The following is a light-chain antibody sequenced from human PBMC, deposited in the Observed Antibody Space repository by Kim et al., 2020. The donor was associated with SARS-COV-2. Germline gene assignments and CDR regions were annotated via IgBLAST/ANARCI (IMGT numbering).Light chain of an antibody. V-gene: IGLV2-8*01. J-gene: IGLJ2*01. CDR3: ASYAGSDTLI. CDR1: SSDIGGYKS. CDR2: EVS. Sequence: QSVLTQPPSASGSPGQSVTISCSGTSSDIGGYKSVSWYQQHPGKAPKLIIFEVSERPSGVPDRFSGSKSGNTASLTVSGLQPQDEAYYYCASYAGSDTLIFGGGTQLTVL.